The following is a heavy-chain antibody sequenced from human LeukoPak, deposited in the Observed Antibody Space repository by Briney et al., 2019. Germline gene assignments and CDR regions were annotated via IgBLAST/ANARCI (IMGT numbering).Heavy chain of an antibody. CDR3: ARVPYGSTSYSGYDYYYYDMDV. V-gene: IGHV4-59*01. CDR1: GGSISSYY. Sequence: SETLSLTCTVSGGSISSYYWSWIRQPPGKGLEWIGYIYYSGSTNYNPSLKRRVTISVDTSKNQFSLKLSSVTAADTAVYYCARVPYGSTSYSGYDYYYYDMDVWGQGTTVTVS. CDR2: IYYSGST. D-gene: IGHD5-12*01. J-gene: IGHJ6*02.